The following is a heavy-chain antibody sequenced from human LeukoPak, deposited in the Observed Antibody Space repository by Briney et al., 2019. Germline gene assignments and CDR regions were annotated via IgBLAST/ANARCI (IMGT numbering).Heavy chain of an antibody. CDR3: ARASGVHPRYYFDY. V-gene: IGHV3-21*01. CDR2: ISSSSSYI. Sequence: GGSLRLSCAASGFTFSSYSMNWVRQAPGKGLEWVSSISSSSSYIYYADSVKGRFTISRDNAKNSLYLQMNSLRAEDTAVYYCARASGVHPRYYFDYWGQGTLVTVSS. J-gene: IGHJ4*02. CDR1: GFTFSSYS. D-gene: IGHD1-1*01.